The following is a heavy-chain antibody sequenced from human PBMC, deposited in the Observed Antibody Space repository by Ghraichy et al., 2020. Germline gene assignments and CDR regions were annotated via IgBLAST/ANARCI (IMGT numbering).Heavy chain of an antibody. CDR3: AREKQEDRGLQPNWYFDL. Sequence: GESLNISCEVSGFIVSRYYMSWVRQSPGKGLEWVSTLYRGGSTFYADSVKGRFIISRDNSKNSLFLQLNNLRVDDTAVYFCAREKQEDRGLQPNWYFDLWGRGTLVTVAS. CDR1: GFIVSRYY. V-gene: IGHV3-53*01. CDR2: LYRGGST. D-gene: IGHD1-1*01. J-gene: IGHJ2*01.